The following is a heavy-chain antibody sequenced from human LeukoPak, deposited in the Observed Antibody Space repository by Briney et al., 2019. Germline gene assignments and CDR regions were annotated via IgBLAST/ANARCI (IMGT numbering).Heavy chain of an antibody. CDR3: ASYGGGYYGSGSYYDY. D-gene: IGHD3-10*01. Sequence: SETLSLTCTVSGGSISSSSYYWGWIRQPPGKGLEWIGSIYYSGSTYYNPSLKSRVTMSVDTSKNQFSLKLSSVTAADTAVYYCASYGGGYYGSGSYYDYWGQGTLVTVSS. J-gene: IGHJ4*02. CDR2: IYYSGST. CDR1: GGSISSSSYY. V-gene: IGHV4-39*01.